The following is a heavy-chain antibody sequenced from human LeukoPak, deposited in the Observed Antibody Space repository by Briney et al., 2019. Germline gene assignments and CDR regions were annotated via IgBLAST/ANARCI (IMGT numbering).Heavy chain of an antibody. V-gene: IGHV1-2*02. J-gene: IGHJ4*02. CDR2: INPNSGGT. D-gene: IGHD2-15*01. Sequence: GASVKVSCKASGYTFTGYYMHWVRQAPGQGLEWMGWINPNSGGTNYAQKFQGRVTMTRNTSISTAYMELSSLRSEDTAVYYCARENRLYWSDLGYCSGGSCSGDYFDYWGQGTLVTVSS. CDR1: GYTFTGYY. CDR3: ARENRLYWSDLGYCSGGSCSGDYFDY.